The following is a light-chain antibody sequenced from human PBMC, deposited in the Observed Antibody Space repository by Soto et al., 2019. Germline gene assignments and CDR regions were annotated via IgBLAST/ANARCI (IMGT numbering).Light chain of an antibody. CDR1: SGHSSYA. CDR3: QTWGTGIQGV. Sequence: QPVLTQSPSASASLGASVKLTCTLSSGHSSYAIAWHQQQPEKGPRYLMKLNCDGSHSKGDGIPDRFSGSSSGAERYLTISSLQSEDEADYYRQTWGTGIQGVFGGGTQLTVL. CDR2: LNCDGSH. V-gene: IGLV4-69*01. J-gene: IGLJ7*01.